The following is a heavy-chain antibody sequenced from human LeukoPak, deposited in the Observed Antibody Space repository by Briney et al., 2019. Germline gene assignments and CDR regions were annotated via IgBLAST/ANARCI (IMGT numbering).Heavy chain of an antibody. D-gene: IGHD3-22*01. CDR2: INHSGST. CDR3: ARAGLRYYDSSGPKNSIDY. V-gene: IGHV4-34*01. CDR1: GGSFSGYY. Sequence: PSETLSLTCAVYGGSFSGYYWSWIRQPPGKGLEWIGEINHSGSTNYNPSLKSRVTISVDTSKNQFSLKLSSVTAADTAVYYCARAGLRYYDSSGPKNSIDYWGQGTLVTVSS. J-gene: IGHJ4*02.